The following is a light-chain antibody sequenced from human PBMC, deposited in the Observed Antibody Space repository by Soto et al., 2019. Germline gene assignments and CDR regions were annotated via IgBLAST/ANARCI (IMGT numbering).Light chain of an antibody. CDR3: GTWDSSLSAFV. V-gene: IGLV1-51*01. CDR2: DNN. J-gene: IGLJ2*01. CDR1: SSNIGNNY. Sequence: QSVLTQPPSVSAAPGQKVTISCSGSSSNIGNNYVSWYQQLPGTAPKLLIYDNNKRPSGIPDRFSGSKSGTSATLGITGLQTGEEADYYCGTWDSSLSAFVFGGGTKVTVL.